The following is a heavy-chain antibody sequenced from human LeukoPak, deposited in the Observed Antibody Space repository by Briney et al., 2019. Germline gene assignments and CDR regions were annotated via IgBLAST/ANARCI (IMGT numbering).Heavy chain of an antibody. D-gene: IGHD1-26*01. CDR3: ARQSWDLYYYFDY. J-gene: IGHJ4*02. CDR1: GGSISSYY. Sequence: PSETLSLTCTVSGGSISSYYWSWIRQPPGKGLEWIGYIYYSGSTNYNPSLKSRVTISVDTSKNQFSLKLSSVTAADTAVYYCARQSWDLYYYFDYWGQGTLVTVSS. V-gene: IGHV4-59*01. CDR2: IYYSGST.